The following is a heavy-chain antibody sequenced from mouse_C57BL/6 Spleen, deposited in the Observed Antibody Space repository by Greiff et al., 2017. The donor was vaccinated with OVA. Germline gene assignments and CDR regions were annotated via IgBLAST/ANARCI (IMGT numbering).Heavy chain of an antibody. CDR2: IDPEDGET. CDR1: GFNIKDYY. V-gene: IGHV14-2*01. D-gene: IGHD1-1*01. CDR3: ASTTEYLTWFAY. Sequence: EVKLVESGAELVKPGASVKLSCTASGFNIKDYYMHWVKQRTEQGLEWIGRIDPEDGETKYAPKFQGKATITADTSSNTAYLQLSSLTSEDTAVYYCASTTEYLTWFAYWGQGTLVTVSA. J-gene: IGHJ3*01.